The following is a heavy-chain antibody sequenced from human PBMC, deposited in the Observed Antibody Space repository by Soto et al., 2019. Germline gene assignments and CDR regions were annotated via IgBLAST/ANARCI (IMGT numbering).Heavy chain of an antibody. CDR3: SRCLGKNYDFWSGYSPAWAFDI. Sequence: SETLSLTCTVSGGSISSYYWSWIRQPPGKGLEWIGYIYYSGSTNYNPSLKSRVTISVDTSKNQFSLKLSSVTAADTAVYYCSRCLGKNYDFWSGYSPAWAFDIWGQGTMVTVSS. J-gene: IGHJ3*02. CDR2: IYYSGST. D-gene: IGHD3-3*01. V-gene: IGHV4-59*01. CDR1: GGSISSYY.